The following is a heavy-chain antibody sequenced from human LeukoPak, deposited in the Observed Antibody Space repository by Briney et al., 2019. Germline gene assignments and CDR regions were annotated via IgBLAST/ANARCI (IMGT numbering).Heavy chain of an antibody. J-gene: IGHJ4*02. CDR2: ISVSGAST. V-gene: IGHV3-23*01. D-gene: IGHD6-19*01. CDR3: AKGSSSGWPSRDYFNY. Sequence: PGGSLRLSCAASGFTFNIYAVSWVRQAPGKGLEWVSAISVSGASTYYADSVKGRFTIPRDNSENTLYLQMNSLRAEDTAVYYCAKGSSSGWPSRDYFNYWGQGTLVTVSS. CDR1: GFTFNIYA.